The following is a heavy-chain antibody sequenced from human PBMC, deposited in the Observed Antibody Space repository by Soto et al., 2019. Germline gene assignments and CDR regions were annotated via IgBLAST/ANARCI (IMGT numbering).Heavy chain of an antibody. Sequence: SETLSLTCTVSGGSISSGGYYWSWIRQHPGKGLEWIGYIYYSGSTYYNPSLKSRVTISVDTSKNQFSLKLSSVTAADTAVYYCARTYSSSSVEWFDPWGQGTLVTVSS. V-gene: IGHV4-31*03. CDR2: IYYSGST. J-gene: IGHJ5*02. CDR1: GGSISSGGYY. CDR3: ARTYSSSSVEWFDP. D-gene: IGHD6-6*01.